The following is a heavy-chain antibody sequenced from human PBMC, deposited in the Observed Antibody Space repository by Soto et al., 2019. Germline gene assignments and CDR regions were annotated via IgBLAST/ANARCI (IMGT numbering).Heavy chain of an antibody. CDR2: IYNSGST. V-gene: IGHV4-31*03. CDR3: ARGITMVRGVIHTPYFDY. D-gene: IGHD3-10*01. Sequence: SETLSLTCTVSSRSINSGGYYWSFIRQHPGKGLEWIGYIYNSGSTYYNPSLKSRVTISVDTSKNQFSLKLSSVTAADTAVYCCARGITMVRGVIHTPYFDYWGQGTLVTVSS. CDR1: SRSINSGGYY. J-gene: IGHJ4*02.